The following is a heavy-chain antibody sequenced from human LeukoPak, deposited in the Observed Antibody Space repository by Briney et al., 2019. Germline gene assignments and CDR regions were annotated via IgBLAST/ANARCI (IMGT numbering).Heavy chain of an antibody. CDR3: AKEWIRGVINY. CDR2: ISNDGYNK. D-gene: IGHD3-10*01. J-gene: IGHJ4*02. CDR1: GFTFSSYA. Sequence: GGSLRLSCAASGFTFSSYAMHWVRQAPGEGLEWVAVISNDGYNKYYTDSVKGRFTISRDNSKNTLYLQMNSLRAEDTAVYYCAKEWIRGVINYWGQGTLVIVSS. V-gene: IGHV3-30*04.